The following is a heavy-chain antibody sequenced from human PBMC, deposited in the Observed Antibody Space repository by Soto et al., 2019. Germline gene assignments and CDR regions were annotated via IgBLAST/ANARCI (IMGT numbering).Heavy chain of an antibody. V-gene: IGHV1-69*01. J-gene: IGHJ4*02. Sequence: VQLLQSGAEVKKPGSSVKVSCKASGGTFRSHSLNWVRQAPGQGLEWMGGIITLFGASNYAQNFQGRVTITAEQSTSTAYTELNSMTSDDSAVYYCARKVGYGDFSAALLDWGQGTLVTVSS. CDR1: GGTFRSHS. CDR3: ARKVGYGDFSAALLD. CDR2: IITLFGAS. D-gene: IGHD2-21*02.